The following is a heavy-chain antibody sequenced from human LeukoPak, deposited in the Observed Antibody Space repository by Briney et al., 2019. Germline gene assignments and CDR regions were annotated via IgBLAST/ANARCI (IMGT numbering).Heavy chain of an antibody. CDR3: ATGPQWFGELFCDY. CDR1: GFTFSNYW. J-gene: IGHJ4*02. Sequence: PGGSLRLSCAASGFTFSNYWMSWVRQAPGKGLEWVANIKQDGSDKYYVDSVKGRFTISRDNAKNSLYLQMNSLRAEDTAVYYCATGPQWFGELFCDYWGQGTLVSVSS. V-gene: IGHV3-7*01. D-gene: IGHD3-10*01. CDR2: IKQDGSDK.